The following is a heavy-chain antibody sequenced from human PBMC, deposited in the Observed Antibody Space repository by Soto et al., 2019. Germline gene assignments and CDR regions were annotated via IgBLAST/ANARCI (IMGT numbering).Heavy chain of an antibody. J-gene: IGHJ4*02. Sequence: TPSLTRPFPCWPIHSGGFYWSWIRQHPGKGLEWIGYIYYSGSTYYNPSLKSRVTISVDTSKNQFSLKLSSVTAADTAVYYCAREPGVWGQGSLVTVSS. CDR2: IYYSGST. D-gene: IGHD3-10*01. V-gene: IGHV4-31*03. CDR3: AREPGV. CDR1: CWPIHSGGFY.